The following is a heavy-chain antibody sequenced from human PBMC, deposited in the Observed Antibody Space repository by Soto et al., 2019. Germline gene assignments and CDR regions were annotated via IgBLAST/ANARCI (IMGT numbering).Heavy chain of an antibody. CDR3: ARGLRRDLPPDY. V-gene: IGHV4-31*03. CDR1: GGSISNGDYY. J-gene: IGHJ4*02. CDR2: IYYSGST. Sequence: QVQLQESGPGLVKPSQTLSLTCTVSGGSISNGDYYWSWIRQHPGKALEWIGYIYYSGSTYYNPSLKSRVTISVDTSKNQFSLKLSSVTAADTAVYYCARGLRRDLPPDYWGQGTLVTVSP.